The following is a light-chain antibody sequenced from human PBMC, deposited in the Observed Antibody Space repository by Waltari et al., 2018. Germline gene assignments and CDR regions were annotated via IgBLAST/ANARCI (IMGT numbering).Light chain of an antibody. CDR2: DAS. V-gene: IGKV3-20*01. Sequence: ELVLKKSPGTLSLSPGDRATLSCRASKSVSSGYISGYQQKPGQAPRLLIYDASSRATGIPDMFSVSGSGTDFTLTISRLKPEDLAVYYCQQYGRSPGLTFGGGTKVQIK. J-gene: IGKJ4*01. CDR3: QQYGRSPGLT. CDR1: KSVSSGY.